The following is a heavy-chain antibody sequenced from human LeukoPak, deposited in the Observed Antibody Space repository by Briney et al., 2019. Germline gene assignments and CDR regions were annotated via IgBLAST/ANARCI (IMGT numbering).Heavy chain of an antibody. V-gene: IGHV3-66*01. CDR3: ARVAGRYYYDTSGYQHRGAFDI. CDR2: IYAGGST. Sequence: GGSLRLSCAASGFTFSSYSMNWVRQAPGKGLEWVSVIYAGGSTYYADSVKGRFTISRDNSKNTLYLQMNSLRAEDTAVYYCARVAGRYYYDTSGYQHRGAFDIWGQGTMVTVSS. D-gene: IGHD3-22*01. CDR1: GFTFSSYS. J-gene: IGHJ3*02.